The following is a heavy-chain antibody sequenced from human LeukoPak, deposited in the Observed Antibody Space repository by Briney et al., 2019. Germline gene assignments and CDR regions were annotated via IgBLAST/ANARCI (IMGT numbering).Heavy chain of an antibody. V-gene: IGHV3-30*12. CDR3: ARRSGIAVAGAFDY. J-gene: IGHJ4*02. CDR1: GFTFSGSG. Sequence: PGGSLRLSCAASGFTFSGSGMHWVRQAPGKGLGGGAFYADSVKGRFTISRDNSKNTLYLQMNSLSAVDTAVYYCARRSGIAVAGAFDYWGQGTLVTVSS. D-gene: IGHD6-19*01.